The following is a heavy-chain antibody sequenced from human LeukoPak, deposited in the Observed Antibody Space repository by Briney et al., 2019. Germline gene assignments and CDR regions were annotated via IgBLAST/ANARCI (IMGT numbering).Heavy chain of an antibody. Sequence: PSETLSLTYAVSGGSISSGGYSWSWIRQPPGKGLEWIGYIYHSGSTYYNPSLKSRVTISVDRSKNQFSLKLSSVTAADTAVYYCARVGCSSTSWGCDYYYGMDVWGQGTTVTVSS. CDR2: IYHSGST. D-gene: IGHD2-2*01. CDR1: GGSISSGGYS. CDR3: ARVGCSSTSWGCDYYYGMDV. J-gene: IGHJ6*02. V-gene: IGHV4-30-2*01.